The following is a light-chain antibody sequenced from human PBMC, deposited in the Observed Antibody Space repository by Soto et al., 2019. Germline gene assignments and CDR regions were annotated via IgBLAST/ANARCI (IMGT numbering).Light chain of an antibody. V-gene: IGKV3-11*01. CDR1: QSVSNY. CDR2: DVT. J-gene: IGKJ3*01. Sequence: EIVLTQSPATLSLSPGERATLSCRASQSVSNYLAWYQQKPGQAPRLLIYDVTNMATGIPARFSGSGSGTDFPLTISSLEPEDFAVYYCQSLFTFGPGTKVDIK. CDR3: QSLFT.